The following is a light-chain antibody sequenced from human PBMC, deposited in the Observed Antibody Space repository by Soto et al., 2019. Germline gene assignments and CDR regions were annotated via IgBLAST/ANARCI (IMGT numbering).Light chain of an antibody. J-gene: IGLJ1*01. CDR2: GNS. V-gene: IGLV1-40*01. CDR1: SSNIVAGYD. Sequence: QSVLTQPPSVSGAPGQRVTISCTGSSSNIVAGYDVHWYQQLPGTAPKLLIYGNSNRPSGVPDRFSGSKSGTSASLAITGLQAEDEADYYCQSYDSSLSGRYVFGTGIKLTVL. CDR3: QSYDSSLSGRYV.